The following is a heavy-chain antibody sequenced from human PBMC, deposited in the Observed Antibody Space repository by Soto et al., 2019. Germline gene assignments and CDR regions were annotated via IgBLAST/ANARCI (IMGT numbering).Heavy chain of an antibody. V-gene: IGHV3-23*01. J-gene: IGHJ4*02. Sequence: EVQLLESGGGLVQPGGSLRLSCAASGFSFSSYAMVWVRQAPGKGLEWVSVISARGGSLYFADSVKGRFTMSRDNSKNELSLEMNSLRADDTAIYFCAKGSIEYSASVDNWGQGTLVLVSS. CDR3: AKGSIEYSASVDN. D-gene: IGHD4-4*01. CDR1: GFSFSSYA. CDR2: ISARGGSL.